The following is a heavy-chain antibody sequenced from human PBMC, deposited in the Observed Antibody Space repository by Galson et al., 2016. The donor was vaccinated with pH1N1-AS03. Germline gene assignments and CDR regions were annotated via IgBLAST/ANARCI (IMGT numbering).Heavy chain of an antibody. V-gene: IGHV4-59*02. CDR3: ARGGGVATVPLYLDR. CDR2: ISYTGGA. CDR1: GASVTTHY. J-gene: IGHJ4*02. Sequence: LSLTCTVSGASVTTHYWNWIRQAPGKGLEWIGYISYTGGANYNPSLKSRVIISVDTSKNQFSLKLSSVTAADTARFYCARGGGVATVPLYLDRWGQGTLVTVSS. D-gene: IGHD3-16*01.